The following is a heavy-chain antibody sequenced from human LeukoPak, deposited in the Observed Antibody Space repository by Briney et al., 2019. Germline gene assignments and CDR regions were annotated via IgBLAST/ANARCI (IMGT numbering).Heavy chain of an antibody. Sequence: PSQTLSFTCTVSGGSISSGSYYWSWIRQPAGKGLEWIGRIYTSGSTNYNPSLKSRVTISVDTSKNQFSLKLSSVTAADTAVYYCARLVGDTPWAVDYWGQGTLVTVSS. CDR3: ARLVGDTPWAVDY. J-gene: IGHJ4*02. CDR1: GGSISSGSYY. CDR2: IYTSGST. V-gene: IGHV4-61*02. D-gene: IGHD4-17*01.